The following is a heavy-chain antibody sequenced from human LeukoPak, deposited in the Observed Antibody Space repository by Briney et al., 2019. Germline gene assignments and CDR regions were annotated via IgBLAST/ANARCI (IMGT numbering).Heavy chain of an antibody. CDR3: ARDIAVAGKLNWFDP. CDR1: GYTFTSYG. D-gene: IGHD6-19*01. V-gene: IGHV1-18*01. Sequence: ASVKVSCKASGYTFTSYGISWVRQAPGQGLEWMGWISAYNGNTNYAQKLQGRVTTTTDTSTSTAYMELRSLRSDDTAVYYCARDIAVAGKLNWFDPWGQGTLVTVSS. CDR2: ISAYNGNT. J-gene: IGHJ5*02.